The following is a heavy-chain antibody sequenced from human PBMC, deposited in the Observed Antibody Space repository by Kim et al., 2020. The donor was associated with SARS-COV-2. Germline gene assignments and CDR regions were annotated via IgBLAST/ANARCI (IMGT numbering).Heavy chain of an antibody. J-gene: IGHJ4*02. Sequence: ADSVKGRFTISRDNSKNTLYLQMSSLRAEDTAVYYCVKDWYSSGWRLFDYWGQGTLVTVSS. D-gene: IGHD6-19*01. V-gene: IGHV3-64D*09. CDR3: VKDWYSSGWRLFDY.